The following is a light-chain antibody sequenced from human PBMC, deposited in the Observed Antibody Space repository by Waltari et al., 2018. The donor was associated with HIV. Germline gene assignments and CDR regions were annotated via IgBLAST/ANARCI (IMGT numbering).Light chain of an antibody. Sequence: IVLTQSPDTLSLSPGERDTPSCRANQSIGSYLAWYQQKPGQAPSLLISDASKRATGIPARFSGSGSGTDFTLTISSLEPEDFAVYYCQHRSNWPPGVTFGPGTKVDL. CDR1: QSIGSY. CDR3: QHRSNWPPGVT. V-gene: IGKV3-11*01. CDR2: DAS. J-gene: IGKJ3*01.